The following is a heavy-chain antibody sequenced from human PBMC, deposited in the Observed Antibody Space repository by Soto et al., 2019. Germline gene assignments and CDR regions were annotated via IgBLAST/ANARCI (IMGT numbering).Heavy chain of an antibody. J-gene: IGHJ6*01. CDR1: GFTFSSYG. Sequence: QVQLVESGGGVVQPGRSLRLSCAASGFTFSSYGMHWVRQAPGKGLEWVAVISYDGSNKYYADSVKGRFTISRDNSKNTLYLQMNSLRAEDTAVYYCAKDPTTHVPLYYYYGMDVW. CDR3: AKDPTTHVPLYYYYGMDV. CDR2: ISYDGSNK. V-gene: IGHV3-30*18. D-gene: IGHD2-15*01.